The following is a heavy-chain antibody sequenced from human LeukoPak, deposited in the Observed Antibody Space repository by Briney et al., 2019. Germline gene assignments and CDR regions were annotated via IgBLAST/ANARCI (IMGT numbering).Heavy chain of an antibody. Sequence: GGSLRLSCVASGFTFSNYGMHWVRQAPGKGLEWVAIVWYDGSKKYYADSVKGRFTISRDNSMNTLYLQMNSLRVEDTAVYYCARDGYDTNGYYYALYWGQGTLVTVSS. D-gene: IGHD3-22*01. CDR3: ARDGYDTNGYYYALY. V-gene: IGHV3-33*01. CDR2: VWYDGSKK. CDR1: GFTFSNYG. J-gene: IGHJ4*02.